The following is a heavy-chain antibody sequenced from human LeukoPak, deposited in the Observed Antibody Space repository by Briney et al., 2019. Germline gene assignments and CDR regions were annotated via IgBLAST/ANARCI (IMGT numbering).Heavy chain of an antibody. CDR1: GGSINSYY. J-gene: IGHJ4*02. CDR3: ARHDKSTRDRYFDY. D-gene: IGHD3-22*01. CDR2: IHSSGTT. V-gene: IGHV4-4*09. Sequence: SETLSLTCTVSGGSINSYYWSWMRQPPGKGLEWIGYIHSSGTTTYSPSLQSRVTISVDTSKNHFSLRLNSVTAADTAVYYCARHDKSTRDRYFDYWGQGTLVTVSS.